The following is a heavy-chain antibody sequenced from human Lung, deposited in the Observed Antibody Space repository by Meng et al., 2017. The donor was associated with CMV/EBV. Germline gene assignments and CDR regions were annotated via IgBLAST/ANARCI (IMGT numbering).Heavy chain of an antibody. CDR3: ARGPTPTIPEGWFDP. CDR2: IYYSGST. CDR1: GGSISSSAYY. Sequence: SXTXSLXCTVSGGSISSSAYYWSWIRQHPGKGLEWIGYIYYSGSTYYNPSLKSRVTISVDKSNTQFSLTLSSVTAADTAVYYCARGPTPTIPEGWFDPWGQGXLVTVSS. D-gene: IGHD5-12*01. V-gene: IGHV4-31*03. J-gene: IGHJ5*02.